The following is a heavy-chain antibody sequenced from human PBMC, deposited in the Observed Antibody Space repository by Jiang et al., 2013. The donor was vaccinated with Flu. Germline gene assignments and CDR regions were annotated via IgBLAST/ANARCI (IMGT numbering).Heavy chain of an antibody. V-gene: IGHV3-66*01. J-gene: IGHJ4*02. CDR2: IYSDGRT. CDR1: GFTASSNY. Sequence: RLSCAASGFTASSNYISWVRQAPGKGLEWVSVIYSDGRTYYADSVKGRFTISRDNSKNTMYLQMNSLRAEDTAVYYCARDGNWNNFGYWGQGTLVTVSS. CDR3: ARDGNWNNFGY. D-gene: IGHD1/OR15-1a*01.